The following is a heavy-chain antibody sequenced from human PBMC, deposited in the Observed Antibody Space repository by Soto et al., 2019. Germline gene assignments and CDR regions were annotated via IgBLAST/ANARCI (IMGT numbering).Heavy chain of an antibody. J-gene: IGHJ4*02. D-gene: IGHD6-6*01. V-gene: IGHV4-61*01. CDR2: IYYTGST. CDR1: GGSVNSDTIY. CDR3: AREFSNSPEAFDS. Sequence: KTSETLSLTCTVSGGSVNSDTIYWSWIRQPPGRGLEWIGYIYYTGSTNYNPSLKSRVTISIDTSRNQFSLKLSSVTAADTAVYYCAREFSNSPEAFDSWGQGSLVTVSS.